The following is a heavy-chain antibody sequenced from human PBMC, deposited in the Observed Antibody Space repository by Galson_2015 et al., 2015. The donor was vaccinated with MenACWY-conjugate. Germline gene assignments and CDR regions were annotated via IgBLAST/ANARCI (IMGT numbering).Heavy chain of an antibody. J-gene: IGHJ4*02. CDR2: ISTTSTYT. D-gene: IGHD3-22*01. Sequence: SLRLSCAASGFTFSDYYMSWIRQAPGKGLEWVSYISTTSTYTDYADSVKGRVTISRDNGRNSLYLQINSLRAEDTAVYHCARYYDRTGYYGRKLDYWGQGTLVTVSS. CDR1: GFTFSDYY. CDR3: ARYYDRTGYYGRKLDY. V-gene: IGHV3-11*03.